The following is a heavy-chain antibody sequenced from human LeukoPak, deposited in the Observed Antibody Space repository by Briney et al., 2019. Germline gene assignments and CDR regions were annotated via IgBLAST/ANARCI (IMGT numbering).Heavy chain of an antibody. J-gene: IGHJ4*02. CDR3: ARDLCYYDSSGYVDY. CDR2: INPNSGGT. CDR1: GYTFTGYY. V-gene: IGHV1-2*02. D-gene: IGHD3-22*01. Sequence: ASVKVSCKASGYTFTGYYMHWVRQAPGQGLEWMGWINPNSGGTNYAQKFQGRVTMTRDTSISTAYMELSRLRSDDTAVYYCARDLCYYDSSGYVDYWGQGTLVTVSS.